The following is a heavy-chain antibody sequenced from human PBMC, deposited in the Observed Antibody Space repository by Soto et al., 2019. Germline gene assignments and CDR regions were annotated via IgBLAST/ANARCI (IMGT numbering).Heavy chain of an antibody. V-gene: IGHV4-39*01. CDR3: ARQVVVVSYYYYYGMDV. D-gene: IGHD2-21*01. Sequence: SETLSLTCTVSGGSISSSSYYWGWIRQPPGKGLEWIGSIYYSGSTYYNPSLKSRVTISVDTSKNQFSLKLSSVTAADTAVYYCARQVVVVSYYYYYGMDVWGQGTTVTVFS. J-gene: IGHJ6*02. CDR2: IYYSGST. CDR1: GGSISSSSYY.